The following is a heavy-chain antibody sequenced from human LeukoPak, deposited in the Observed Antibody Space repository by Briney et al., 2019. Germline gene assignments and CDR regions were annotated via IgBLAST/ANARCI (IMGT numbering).Heavy chain of an antibody. Sequence: SETLTLTCTISRGSISTYYWSWIRQPPGKGLEWIGYISTSESTNYNPSLKCRITISVDTSKNQFSLNLSSVTAADTAVYYCARRRTTGTTGYFDYWGQGTLVTVSS. CDR1: RGSISTYY. CDR2: ISTSEST. J-gene: IGHJ4*02. V-gene: IGHV4-4*09. CDR3: ARRRTTGTTGYFDY. D-gene: IGHD1-1*01.